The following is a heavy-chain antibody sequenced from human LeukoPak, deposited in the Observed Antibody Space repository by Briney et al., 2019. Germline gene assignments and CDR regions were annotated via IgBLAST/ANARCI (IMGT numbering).Heavy chain of an antibody. CDR3: ARDSPGYGAYVS. Sequence: PGGSLRLSCAASGFTLSTDWMTWVRRAPGKGLEWVANIKEDGSREYYVDSVKGRFTISRDNAKNSLYLQMDSLTAEDTAVYYCARDSPGYGAYVSWGQGTLVSVSS. CDR1: GFTLSTDW. J-gene: IGHJ1*01. D-gene: IGHD5-12*01. V-gene: IGHV3-7*01. CDR2: IKEDGSRE.